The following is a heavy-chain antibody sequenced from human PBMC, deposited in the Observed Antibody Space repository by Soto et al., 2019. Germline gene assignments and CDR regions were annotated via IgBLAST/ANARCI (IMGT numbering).Heavy chain of an antibody. V-gene: IGHV1-69*02. CDR1: GGTFSSYT. CDR3: ARAGCDIAVAGTLLDY. Sequence: QVQLVQSGAEVKKPGSSVKVSCKASGGTFSSYTISWVRQAPGQGLEWMGRIIPILGIANYAQKFQGRVTITADKXTXRAYMELSSLRSEDTAVYYCARAGCDIAVAGTLLDYWGQGTLVTVSS. J-gene: IGHJ4*02. CDR2: IIPILGIA. D-gene: IGHD6-19*01.